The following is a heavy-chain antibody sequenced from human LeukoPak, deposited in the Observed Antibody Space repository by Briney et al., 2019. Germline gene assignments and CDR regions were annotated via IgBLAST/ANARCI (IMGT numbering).Heavy chain of an antibody. CDR1: GFTFSSYG. D-gene: IGHD3-9*01. CDR3: AKDLGRRYFDLLCDY. V-gene: IGHV3-30*18. J-gene: IGHJ4*02. Sequence: GGSLRLSCAASGFTFSSYGMHWVRQAPGKGLEWVAVISYDGSNKYYADSVKGRFTISRDNSKNTLYLQINSLRGEDTAVYYCAKDLGRRYFDLLCDYWGQGTLVSVSS. CDR2: ISYDGSNK.